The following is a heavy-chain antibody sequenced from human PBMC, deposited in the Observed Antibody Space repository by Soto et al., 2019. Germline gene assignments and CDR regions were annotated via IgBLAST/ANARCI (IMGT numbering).Heavy chain of an antibody. D-gene: IGHD3-22*01. Sequence: GGSLRLSCAASGFTFSSYSMNWVRQAPGKGLEWVSSISSSSYIYYADSVKGRFTISRDNAKNSLYLQMNSLRAEDTAVYYCAVYYYDSSGYYFDYWGQGTLVTVSS. V-gene: IGHV3-21*01. CDR3: AVYYYDSSGYYFDY. CDR1: GFTFSSYS. CDR2: ISSSSYI. J-gene: IGHJ4*02.